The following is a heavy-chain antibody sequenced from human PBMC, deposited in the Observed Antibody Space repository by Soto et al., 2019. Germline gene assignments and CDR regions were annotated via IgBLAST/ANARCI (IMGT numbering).Heavy chain of an antibody. Sequence: PSQTLSLTCAISGDSVSSNSVAWNWIRQSPSRGLEWLGRTYYRSKWYNDYAVSVKSRVTINPDTSKNQFSLQLNSVTPEDTAVYYCARDQRSNYYYSSGYYYFSGAFDIWGQETMVTVSS. V-gene: IGHV6-1*01. CDR2: TYYRSKWYN. D-gene: IGHD3-22*01. CDR1: GDSVSSNSVA. CDR3: ARDQRSNYYYSSGYYYFSGAFDI. J-gene: IGHJ3*02.